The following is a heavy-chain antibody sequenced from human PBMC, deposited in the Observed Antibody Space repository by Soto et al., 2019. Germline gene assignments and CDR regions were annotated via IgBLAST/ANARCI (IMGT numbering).Heavy chain of an antibody. CDR2: INPNSGGT. CDR3: ARHIAAAADNWFDP. Sequence: ASVKVSCKASGYTFTGYYMHWVRQAPGQGLEWMGWINPNSGGTNYAQKFQGWVTMTRDTSISTAYMDLSRLRSDDTAVYYCARHIAAAADNWFDPWGQGTLVTVSS. D-gene: IGHD6-13*01. V-gene: IGHV1-2*04. CDR1: GYTFTGYY. J-gene: IGHJ5*02.